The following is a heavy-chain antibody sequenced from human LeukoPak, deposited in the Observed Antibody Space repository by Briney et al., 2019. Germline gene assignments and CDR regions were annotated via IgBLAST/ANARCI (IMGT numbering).Heavy chain of an antibody. V-gene: IGHV3-30*04. CDR2: ISYDGSNK. Sequence: GGSLRLSCAASGFTFSSYAMHWVRQAPGKGLGWVAVISYDGSNKYYADSVKGRFTISRDNSKNTLYLQMNSLRAEDTAVYYCAREVAVAGRGDFDYWGQGTLVTVSS. J-gene: IGHJ4*02. CDR3: AREVAVAGRGDFDY. D-gene: IGHD6-19*01. CDR1: GFTFSSYA.